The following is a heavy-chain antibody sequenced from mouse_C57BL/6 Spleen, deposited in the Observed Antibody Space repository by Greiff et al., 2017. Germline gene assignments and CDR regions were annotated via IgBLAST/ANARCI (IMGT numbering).Heavy chain of an antibody. CDR2: ISSGSSTI. V-gene: IGHV5-17*01. J-gene: IGHJ2*01. CDR1: GFTFSDYG. D-gene: IGHD2-12*01. Sequence: EVKLVESGGGLVKPGGSLKLSCAASGFTFSDYGMHWVRQAPEKGLEWVAYISSGSSTIYYADTVKGRFTISRDNAKNTLFLQMTSLRSEDTAMYYCAKSKLLIDYWGQGTTLTVSS. CDR3: AKSKLLIDY.